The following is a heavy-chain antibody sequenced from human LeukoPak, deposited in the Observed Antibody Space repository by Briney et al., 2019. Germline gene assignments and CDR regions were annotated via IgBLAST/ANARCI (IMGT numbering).Heavy chain of an antibody. CDR1: GFTVSSNY. CDR3: TRSYYYDSSGYRNDY. CDR2: IYSGGQT. V-gene: IGHV3-53*01. D-gene: IGHD3-22*01. J-gene: IGHJ4*02. Sequence: TGGSLRLSCVASGFTVSSNYMSWVRQAPGKGLEWVAVIYSGGQTYYADSAKGRFTISRDNSKNTLYLQMNSLRAEDTAMYYCTRSYYYDSSGYRNDYWGQGTLVTVSS.